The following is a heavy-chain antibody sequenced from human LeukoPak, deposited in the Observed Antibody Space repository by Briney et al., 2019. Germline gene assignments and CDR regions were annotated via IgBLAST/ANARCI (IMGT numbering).Heavy chain of an antibody. J-gene: IGHJ4*02. D-gene: IGHD3-10*01. CDR2: ISGSGGST. CDR1: GFTFSSYA. Sequence: GGSLRLSCAASGFTFSSYAMSCVRQAPGKGLEWVSAISGSGGSTYYADSVKGRFTISRDNSKNTLYLQMNSLRAEDTAVYYCAKGFSSGSYSHWGQGTLVTVSS. CDR3: AKGFSSGSYSH. V-gene: IGHV3-23*01.